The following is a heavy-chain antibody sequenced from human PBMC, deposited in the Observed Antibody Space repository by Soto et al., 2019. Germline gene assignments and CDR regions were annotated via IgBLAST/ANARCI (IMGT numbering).Heavy chain of an antibody. D-gene: IGHD3-3*01. V-gene: IGHV4-59*12. CDR1: GGSISSYY. CDR3: ARRNDFWSGYYNGA. CDR2: IYYSGST. J-gene: IGHJ4*02. Sequence: SETLSLTCTVSGGSISSYYWSWIRQAPGKGLEWIGEIYYSGSTNYNPSLKSRVTISVDTSKNQFSLKLSSVTAADTAVYYCARRNDFWSGYYNGAWGQGTLVTVS.